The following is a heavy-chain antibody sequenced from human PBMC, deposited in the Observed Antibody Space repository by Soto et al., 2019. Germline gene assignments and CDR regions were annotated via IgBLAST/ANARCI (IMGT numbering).Heavy chain of an antibody. CDR2: IYPGNSDA. D-gene: IGHD1-1*01. CDR3: ARPGTDS. CDR1: GYNFATYW. J-gene: IGHJ4*02. V-gene: IGHV5-51*01. Sequence: LGESLKISCQASGYNFATYWIAWVRQMSGKGLEYMGIIYPGNSDARYSPSFQGQVTFSADKSISTAYLQWSSLKASDSGMYYCARPGTDSWGQGTLVTVSS.